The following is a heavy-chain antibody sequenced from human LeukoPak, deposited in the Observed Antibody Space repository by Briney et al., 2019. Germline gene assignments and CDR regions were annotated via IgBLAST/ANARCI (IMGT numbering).Heavy chain of an antibody. CDR1: GYTFTSYD. D-gene: IGHD1-1*01. CDR2: MNPNSGNR. CDR3: ARGQTNWNWFDP. Sequence: ASVKVSCKASGYTFTSYDVNWVRQATGQGLEWMGWMNPNSGNRGYAQKFQGRVTMTRNTSISTAYMELSSLRSEDTAVYYCARGQTNWNWFDPWGQGTLVSVSA. V-gene: IGHV1-8*01. J-gene: IGHJ5*02.